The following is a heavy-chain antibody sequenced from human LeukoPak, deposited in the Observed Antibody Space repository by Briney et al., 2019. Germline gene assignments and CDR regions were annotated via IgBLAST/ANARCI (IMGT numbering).Heavy chain of an antibody. J-gene: IGHJ6*03. D-gene: IGHD1-14*01. CDR1: GFDFSGFS. CDR2: MDEYGSDI. V-gene: IGHV3-7*01. CDR3: ARVGPWVNPDYYYYYMDV. Sequence: TGGSLRLSCVVSGFDFSGFSMSWVRQAPGKGLEWVAIMDEYGSDIFYVESVKGRFIISRANARNSLYLQMNSLRAEDTAVYYCARVGPWVNPDYYYYYMDVWGKGTTVTVSS.